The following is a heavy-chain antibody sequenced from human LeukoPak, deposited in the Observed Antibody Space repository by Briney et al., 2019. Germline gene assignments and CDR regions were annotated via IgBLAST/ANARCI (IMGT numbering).Heavy chain of an antibody. Sequence: PGRSLRLSCAASGFTFDDYTMHWVRQAPGKGLEWVSGISWNSGSIGYADSVKGRFTISRDNSKNTLYLQMNTLRAEDTSFYYCAKDNSHWLFDYWGRGTLVTVSS. CDR2: ISWNSGSI. D-gene: IGHD1-1*01. CDR3: AKDNSHWLFDY. CDR1: GFTFDDYT. V-gene: IGHV3-9*01. J-gene: IGHJ4*02.